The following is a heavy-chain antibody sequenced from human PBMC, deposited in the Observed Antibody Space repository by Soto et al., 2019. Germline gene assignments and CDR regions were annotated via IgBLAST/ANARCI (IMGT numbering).Heavy chain of an antibody. D-gene: IGHD3-10*01. CDR2: INHSGST. Sequence: PSETLSLTCAVYGGSFSGYYWSWIRQPPGKGLEWIGEINHSGSTNYNPSLKSRVTISVDTSKNQFSLKLSSVTAADTAVYYCARGRRRAYYGSGRYYGMDVWGQGTTVTVSS. V-gene: IGHV4-34*01. CDR1: GGSFSGYY. CDR3: ARGRRRAYYGSGRYYGMDV. J-gene: IGHJ6*02.